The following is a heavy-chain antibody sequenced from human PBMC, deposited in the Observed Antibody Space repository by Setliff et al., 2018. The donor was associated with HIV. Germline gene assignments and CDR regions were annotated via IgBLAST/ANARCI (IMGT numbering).Heavy chain of an antibody. V-gene: IGHV4-39*01. D-gene: IGHD3-3*01. CDR2: IYYSGST. Sequence: NPSQTLSLTCTLSGGSLSSRSYYWGWILQPPGKGLEWIGSIYYSGSTYYNPSLKSRVTISVDTSKNKFSLEPSSVNAADTAVYYCARQSDFWSGYYDGAFDIWGQGTRVTVS. J-gene: IGHJ3*02. CDR3: ARQSDFWSGYYDGAFDI. CDR1: GGSLSSRSYY.